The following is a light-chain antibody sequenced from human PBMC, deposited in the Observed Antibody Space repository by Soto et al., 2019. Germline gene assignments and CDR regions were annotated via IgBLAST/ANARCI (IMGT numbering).Light chain of an antibody. CDR3: QTWGTGIQV. J-gene: IGLJ2*01. V-gene: IGLV4-69*01. CDR1: SGHSNYA. CDR2: LNSDGSH. Sequence: QLVLTQSPSASASLGASVKLTCTLSSGHSNYAIAWHQQRPEKGPRYLMKLNSDGSHSKGDGIPDRFSGSISGAERYLTIYSLQAEDEADYYCQTWGTGIQVFGGGTKLT.